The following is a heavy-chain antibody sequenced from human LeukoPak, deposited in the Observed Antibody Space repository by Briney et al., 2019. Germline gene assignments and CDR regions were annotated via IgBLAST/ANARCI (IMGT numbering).Heavy chain of an antibody. CDR1: GFTFRSDA. Sequence: GGSLRLSCAASGFTFRSDAMSWVRQAPGKGLEWVSGISGSGGTTYYADSVKGRFTISRDNSKNTLYLQMNSLRAEDTAVYYCAAPRELYGSSPFDYWGQGTLVTVSS. CDR3: AAPRELYGSSPFDY. D-gene: IGHD6-6*01. J-gene: IGHJ4*02. CDR2: ISGSGGTT. V-gene: IGHV3-23*01.